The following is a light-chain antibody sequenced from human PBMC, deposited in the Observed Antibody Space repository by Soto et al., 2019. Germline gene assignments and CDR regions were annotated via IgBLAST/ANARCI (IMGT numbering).Light chain of an antibody. V-gene: IGKV3-15*01. CDR1: PSIGGN. CDR2: GAS. J-gene: IGKJ1*01. CDR3: QQYHKWSPWT. Sequence: EIVMTQSPATLSVSPGERATLSCRASPSIGGNLACYQQKHGQAPRLLIFGASTRANCIPARCSGRGSWTEFTLTISSLQSDDFSVYYCQQYHKWSPWTFGQGTKVEIK.